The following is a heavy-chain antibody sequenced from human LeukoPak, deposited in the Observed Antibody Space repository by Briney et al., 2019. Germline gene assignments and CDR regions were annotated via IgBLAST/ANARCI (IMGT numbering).Heavy chain of an antibody. J-gene: IGHJ5*02. D-gene: IGHD3-10*01. CDR3: ARGRDYYGSGYNWFDP. CDR2: IYASGST. V-gene: IGHV4-61*02. Sequence: SQTLSLTCTVSGGSISSGSYYWSWIRQPAGRGLEWIGRIYASGSTNYNPSLKSRVTISVDTSKNHFSLKLSSVTAADTAVYYCARGRDYYGSGYNWFDPWGQGTLVTVSS. CDR1: GGSISSGSYY.